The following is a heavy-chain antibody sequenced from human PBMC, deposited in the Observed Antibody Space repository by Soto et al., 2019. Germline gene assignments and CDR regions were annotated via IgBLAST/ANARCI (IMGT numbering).Heavy chain of an antibody. Sequence: QVQLQGSGPGLVRPSETLSLTCTVSGGSVSSGDYYWSWIRQPPGKGLEWIGCIFYNGSATYNPYLTSRVTISLDRSKNQFSLRLTSMTTEDTALYYCARDRPRAIYSSDYFHYGLDVWGLGTTVTVSS. CDR2: IFYNGSA. J-gene: IGHJ6*02. CDR1: GGSVSSGDYY. V-gene: IGHV4-61*08. D-gene: IGHD3-22*01. CDR3: ARDRPRAIYSSDYFHYGLDV.